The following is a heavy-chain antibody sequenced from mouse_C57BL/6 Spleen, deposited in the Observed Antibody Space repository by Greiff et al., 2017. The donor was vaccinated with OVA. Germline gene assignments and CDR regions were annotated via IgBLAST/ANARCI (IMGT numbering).Heavy chain of an antibody. CDR2: IHPNSGST. D-gene: IGHD2-3*01. CDR3: ARSYDGYYVFDY. V-gene: IGHV1-64*01. CDR1: GYTFTSYW. Sequence: VQLQQPGAELVKPGASVKLSCKASGYTFTSYWMHWVKQRPGQGLEWIGMIHPNSGSTNYNEKFKSKATLTVDKSSSTAYMQLSSLTSEDSAVYYCARSYDGYYVFDYWGQGTTLTVSS. J-gene: IGHJ2*01.